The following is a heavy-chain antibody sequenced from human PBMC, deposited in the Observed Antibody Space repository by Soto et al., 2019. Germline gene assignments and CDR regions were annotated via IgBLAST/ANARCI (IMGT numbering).Heavy chain of an antibody. Sequence: QVQLVQSGSEVRRPGYSVKVSCKASGGSFSNSAIAWVRQAPGQGLEWLGMIIPIFTTTNYAQKFKDRLTITADGSTSTAYMELSGLKSEDSAVYFCARPSGLLGQFSALVDYWGQRTLVTVSS. CDR2: IIPIFTTT. V-gene: IGHV1-69*18. CDR1: GGSFSNSA. J-gene: IGHJ4*02. D-gene: IGHD6-6*01. CDR3: ARPSGLLGQFSALVDY.